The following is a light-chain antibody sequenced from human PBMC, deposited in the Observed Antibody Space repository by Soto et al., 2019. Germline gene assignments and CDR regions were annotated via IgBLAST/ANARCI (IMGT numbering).Light chain of an antibody. Sequence: DIPMTQSHFTLSASVRDRVTIPCRASQSISTWLAWYQQEPGKAPKLLIHKASSLQSGVPSRFSGSGSGTEFTLTISSLQPDDLATYYCQQDNSYRTFGQGAKVDIK. CDR1: QSISTW. CDR2: KAS. CDR3: QQDNSYRT. J-gene: IGKJ1*01. V-gene: IGKV1-5*03.